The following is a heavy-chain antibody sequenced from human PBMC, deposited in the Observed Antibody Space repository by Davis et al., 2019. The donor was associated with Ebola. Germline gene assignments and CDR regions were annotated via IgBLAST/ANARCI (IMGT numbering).Heavy chain of an antibody. D-gene: IGHD6-13*01. CDR1: GFTFSSYG. J-gene: IGHJ6*03. V-gene: IGHV3-33*08. CDR2: IWYDGSNK. CDR3: ARDGSSSWSHYYYYYYMDV. Sequence: PGGSLRLSCAASGFTFSSYGMHWVRQAPGKGLEWVAVIWYDGSNKYYADSVKGRFTISRDNSKNTLYLQMNSLRAEDTAVYYCARDGSSSWSHYYYYYYMDVWGKGTTVTVSS.